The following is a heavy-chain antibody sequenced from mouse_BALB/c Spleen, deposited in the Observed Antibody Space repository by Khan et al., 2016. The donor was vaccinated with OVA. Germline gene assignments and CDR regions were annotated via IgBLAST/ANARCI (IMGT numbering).Heavy chain of an antibody. V-gene: IGHV1-7*01. CDR2: INPSTGYT. CDR3: ARRGLRWDFDD. J-gene: IGHJ2*01. CDR1: GYTFINYW. Sequence: QVQLKESGAELAKPGASVKLSCKASGYTFINYWILWVKQRPGQGLEWIGYINPSTGYTEYNQNFKDKATLTADKSSSTAYMQLRSLTSEDSADYYCARRGLRWDFDDWGQGTTLTVSS. D-gene: IGHD1-1*01.